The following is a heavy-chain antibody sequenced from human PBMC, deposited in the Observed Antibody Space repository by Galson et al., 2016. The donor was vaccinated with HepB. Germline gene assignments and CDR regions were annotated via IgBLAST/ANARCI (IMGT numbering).Heavy chain of an antibody. CDR1: GYTFTRYY. Sequence: SVKVSCKASGYTFTRYYMHWVRQAPGQGLKWMGIINPSGSSTDYAQKFQGRVTMTRDTSTSTLYMELSSLRSEDTAVYFCARVRDPSYYYAMDVWGQGTTVTVSS. D-gene: IGHD3-10*01. J-gene: IGHJ6*02. CDR3: ARVRDPSYYYAMDV. V-gene: IGHV1-46*01. CDR2: INPSGSST.